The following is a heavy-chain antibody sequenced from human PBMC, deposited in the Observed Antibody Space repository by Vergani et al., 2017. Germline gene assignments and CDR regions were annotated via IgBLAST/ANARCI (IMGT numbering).Heavy chain of an antibody. J-gene: IGHJ2*01. CDR3: ATDLSIFGVVIIPARYFDL. D-gene: IGHD3-3*01. V-gene: IGHV1-24*01. CDR2: FDPEDGET. Sequence: QVQLVQSGAEVKKPGASVKVSCKVSGYTLTELSMHWVRQAPGKGLEWMGGFDPEDGETIYAQKFQGRVTMTEDTSTDTAYMELSRLRSEDTAVYYCATDLSIFGVVIIPARYFDLWGRGTLVTVSS. CDR1: GYTLTELS.